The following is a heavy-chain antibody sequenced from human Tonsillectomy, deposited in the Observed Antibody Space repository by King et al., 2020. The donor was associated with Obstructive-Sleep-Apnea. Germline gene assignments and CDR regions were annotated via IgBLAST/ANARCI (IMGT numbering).Heavy chain of an antibody. CDR2: IWFDGRKI. V-gene: IGHV3-33*01. Sequence: VQLVESGGGVVQPGRSLRLSCATSGFNFSHYGMHWVRQAPGKGLDGVAVIWFDGRKISYSDSVKGRFTISRDKSKNMVYLQMNSLTCEDTAVYYCARRGDGSSWLDNWGQGTLVTVSS. J-gene: IGHJ4*02. CDR3: ARRGDGSSWLDN. CDR1: GFNFSHYG. D-gene: IGHD6-13*01.